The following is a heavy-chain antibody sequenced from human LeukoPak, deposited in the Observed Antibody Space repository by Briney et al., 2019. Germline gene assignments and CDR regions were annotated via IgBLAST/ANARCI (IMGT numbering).Heavy chain of an antibody. D-gene: IGHD2-2*02. Sequence: PGGSLRLSCAASGFTFSSYGMHWVRQAPGKGLEWVAFIRYDGSNKYYADSVKGRFTISRDNSKNTLYLQMNSLRAEDTAVYYCAREASIVVVPAAINYWGQGTLVTVSS. J-gene: IGHJ4*02. V-gene: IGHV3-30*02. CDR1: GFTFSSYG. CDR3: AREASIVVVPAAINY. CDR2: IRYDGSNK.